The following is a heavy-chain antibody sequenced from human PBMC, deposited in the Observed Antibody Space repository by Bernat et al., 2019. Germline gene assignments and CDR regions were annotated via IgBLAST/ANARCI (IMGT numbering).Heavy chain of an antibody. Sequence: QVQLQESGPGLVKPSETLSLTCTVSGGSVSSDIYYWSWIRQPLGRGLEWIGYIYYSGTTNYNPSLKSRVTISVDTSRNQFSLKLSSVTAADTAVYYCARLDSGDYDAFDIWGQGTVVTVSS. CDR2: IYYSGTT. CDR1: GGSVSSDIYY. D-gene: IGHD4-17*01. V-gene: IGHV4-61*01. CDR3: ARLDSGDYDAFDI. J-gene: IGHJ3*02.